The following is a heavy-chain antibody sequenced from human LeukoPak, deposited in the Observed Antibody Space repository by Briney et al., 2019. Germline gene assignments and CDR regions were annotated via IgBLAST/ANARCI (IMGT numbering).Heavy chain of an antibody. Sequence: SETLSLTCTVSGGSISSYDWNWIRQPAGKGLEWIGRIYTSGSTNYNPSLKSRVTISLDKSKNQFSLKLSSVTAADTAVYCCASERLAAAGMPFDSWGQGTLVTVSS. J-gene: IGHJ4*02. D-gene: IGHD6-13*01. CDR2: IYTSGST. CDR1: GGSISSYD. CDR3: ASERLAAAGMPFDS. V-gene: IGHV4-4*07.